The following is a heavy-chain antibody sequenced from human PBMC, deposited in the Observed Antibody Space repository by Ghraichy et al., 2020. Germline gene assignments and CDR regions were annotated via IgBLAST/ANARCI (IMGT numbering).Heavy chain of an antibody. V-gene: IGHV3-21*01. Sequence: GGSLRLSCAASGFTFSSYSMNWVRQAPGKGLEWVSSISSSSSYIYYADSVKGRFTISRDNAKNSLYLQMNSLRAEDTAVYYCARVTQQLVQGNWYFDLWGRGTLVTVSS. D-gene: IGHD6-13*01. J-gene: IGHJ2*01. CDR1: GFTFSSYS. CDR3: ARVTQQLVQGNWYFDL. CDR2: ISSSSSYI.